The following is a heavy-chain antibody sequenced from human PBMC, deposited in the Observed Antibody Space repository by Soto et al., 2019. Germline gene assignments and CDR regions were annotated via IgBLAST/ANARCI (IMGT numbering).Heavy chain of an antibody. CDR2: IRSKAYGGTT. D-gene: IGHD1-26*01. J-gene: IGHJ4*02. CDR1: GFTFGDYA. Sequence: GGSLRLSCTASGFTFGDYAMSWFRQAPGKGLEWVCFIRSKAYGGTTEYAASVKGRFTISRDDSKSIAYLQMNSLKTEDTAVYYCTRDTVGATGYFDYWGQGTLVTVSS. V-gene: IGHV3-49*03. CDR3: TRDTVGATGYFDY.